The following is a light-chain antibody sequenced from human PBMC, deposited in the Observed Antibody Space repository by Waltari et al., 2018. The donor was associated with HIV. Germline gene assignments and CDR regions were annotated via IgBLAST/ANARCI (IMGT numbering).Light chain of an antibody. CDR3: QAWDSSTDVV. V-gene: IGLV3-1*01. CDR1: ELGNKD. Sequence: SYELTSQHSVSVSPGQTGSIPCHGDELGNKDARWNHQKTGQSPVLVIDQDNQRPSGIPERFSGSNSGNTATLTVSGTQAMDEADYYCQAWDSSTDVVFGGGTKLTVL. CDR2: QDN. J-gene: IGLJ2*01.